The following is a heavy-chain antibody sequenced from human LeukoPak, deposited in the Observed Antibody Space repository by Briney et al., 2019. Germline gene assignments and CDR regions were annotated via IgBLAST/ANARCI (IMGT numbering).Heavy chain of an antibody. V-gene: IGHV1-69*05. Sequence: SVKVSCKASGGTFSNFGITWVRQAPGQGLEWMGRIISIFGTPNYAQKFQGRVTITTDESTSTAYMDLYSLRSEETAVYYCAREGFCVGDTCHGRDKVLDYWGQGTLVTVSS. J-gene: IGHJ4*02. CDR2: IISIFGTP. D-gene: IGHD2-15*01. CDR3: AREGFCVGDTCHGRDKVLDY. CDR1: GGTFSNFG.